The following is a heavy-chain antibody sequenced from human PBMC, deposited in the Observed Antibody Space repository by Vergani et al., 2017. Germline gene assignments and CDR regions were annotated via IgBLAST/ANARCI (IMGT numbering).Heavy chain of an antibody. CDR1: GFSLSTSGVG. V-gene: IGHV2-5*02. Sequence: QITLKESGPTLVKPTQTLTLTCTFSGFSLSTSGVGVGWIRQPPGKALEWLALIYWDDDKRYSRSLKSRLTITKDTSKNQLVLTMTYMDPVDTATYYCAHTTGYYGSGGYSGDYWGQGTLVTVSS. CDR2: IYWDDDK. CDR3: AHTTGYYGSGGYSGDY. D-gene: IGHD3-10*01. J-gene: IGHJ4*02.